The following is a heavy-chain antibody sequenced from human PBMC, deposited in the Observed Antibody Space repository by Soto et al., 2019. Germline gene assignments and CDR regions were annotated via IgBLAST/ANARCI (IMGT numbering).Heavy chain of an antibody. CDR1: GFTFSSYA. J-gene: IGHJ4*02. D-gene: IGHD3-22*01. Sequence: LRLSCAASGFTFSSYAMSWVRQAPGKGLEWVSAISGSGGSTYYADSVKGRFTISRDNSKNTLYLQMNSLRAEDTAVYYCAKDPDSSGYYYFDYWGQGTLVTVSS. V-gene: IGHV3-23*01. CDR2: ISGSGGST. CDR3: AKDPDSSGYYYFDY.